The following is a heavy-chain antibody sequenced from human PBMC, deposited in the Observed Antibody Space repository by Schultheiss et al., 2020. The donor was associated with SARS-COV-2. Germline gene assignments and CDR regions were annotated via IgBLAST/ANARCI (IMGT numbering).Heavy chain of an antibody. J-gene: IGHJ6*02. Sequence: GESLKISCAASGFTFSSYAMHWVRQAPGKGLEWVAVISYDGSNKYYADSVKGRFTISRDNPKNTLYLQMNSLRAEDTAVYYCTTDGPEALELRYYYGMDVWGQGTLVTVSS. CDR3: TTDGPEALELRYYYGMDV. CDR1: GFTFSSYA. CDR2: ISYDGSNK. V-gene: IGHV3-30*14. D-gene: IGHD1-7*01.